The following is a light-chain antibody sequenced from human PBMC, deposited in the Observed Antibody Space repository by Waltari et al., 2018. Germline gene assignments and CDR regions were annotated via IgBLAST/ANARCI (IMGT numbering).Light chain of an antibody. Sequence: CKSSHSVFYGSNNKNFLAWYQQKSGQPPKLLIYWASTRESGVPDRFSGSGSGTDFTLTISSLQAEDVAVYYCQQYYTTPLTFGGGTKVEIK. CDR3: QQYYTTPLT. CDR2: WAS. CDR1: HSVFYGSNNKNF. J-gene: IGKJ4*01. V-gene: IGKV4-1*01.